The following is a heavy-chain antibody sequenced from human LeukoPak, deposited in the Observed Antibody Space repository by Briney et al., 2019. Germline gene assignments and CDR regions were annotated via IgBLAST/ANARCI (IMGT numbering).Heavy chain of an antibody. CDR3: ARDLSVVVTAISDY. D-gene: IGHD2-21*02. V-gene: IGHV3-30-3*01. J-gene: IGHJ4*02. CDR1: GFTFSTYT. CDR2: ISYDGGNK. Sequence: GGSLRLSCAASGFTFSTYTMHWVRQAPGKGLEWVAVISYDGGNKYYADSVKGRFTISRDNSKNTLYLQMNSLRAEDTAVYYCARDLSVVVTAISDYWGQGTLVTVSS.